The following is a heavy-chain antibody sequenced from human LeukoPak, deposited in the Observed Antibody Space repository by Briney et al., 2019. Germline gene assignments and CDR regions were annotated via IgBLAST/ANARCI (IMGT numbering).Heavy chain of an antibody. Sequence: QTLSLTCAISGDSVSSNSVTWNWIRQSPSRGLAWLGRTYYRSTWYNDYAVSVRGRITVNPDTSKNQFSLHLNSVTPEDTAVYYCARRLTQYDCFDPWGQGILVTVSS. J-gene: IGHJ5*02. V-gene: IGHV6-1*01. CDR3: ARRLTQYDCFDP. D-gene: IGHD2-2*01. CDR1: GDSVSSNSVT. CDR2: TYYRSTWYN.